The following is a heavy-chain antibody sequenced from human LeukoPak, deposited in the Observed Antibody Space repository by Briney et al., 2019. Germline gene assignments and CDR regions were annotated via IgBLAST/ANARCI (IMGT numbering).Heavy chain of an antibody. CDR3: ATGATNGNSYGSSFDH. Sequence: RRSLTPSCAPSALSFSTDATKWVRQPPGKGLEWGSVIPGSADKRVYAYSVRGRFTVSRDNSKNTLYVQMKSRRAEDTDLYDCATGATNGNSYGSSFDHWGQGTLVAVSS. V-gene: IGHV3-23*01. D-gene: IGHD5-18*01. J-gene: IGHJ4*02. CDR1: ALSFSTDA. CDR2: IPGSADKR.